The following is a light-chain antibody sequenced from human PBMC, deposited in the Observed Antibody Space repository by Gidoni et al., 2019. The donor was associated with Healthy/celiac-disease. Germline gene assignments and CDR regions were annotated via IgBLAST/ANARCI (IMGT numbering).Light chain of an antibody. CDR2: GNS. J-gene: IGLJ3*02. V-gene: IGLV1-40*01. Sequence: QSVLTPPPSVSGASWQRVTISCTGSSSNIGAGYDVHWYQQLPGTAPKLLIYGNSNRPSGVPDRFSGSKSGTSASLAITGLQAEDEADYYGQSYDSSLSGLWVFGGGTKLTVL. CDR3: QSYDSSLSGLWV. CDR1: SSNIGAGYD.